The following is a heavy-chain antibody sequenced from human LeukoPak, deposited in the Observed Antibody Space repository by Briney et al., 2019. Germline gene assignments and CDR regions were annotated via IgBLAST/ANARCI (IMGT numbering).Heavy chain of an antibody. J-gene: IGHJ4*02. CDR3: ARTLSSWLDY. CDR2: IYYSGST. V-gene: IGHV4-39*07. CDR1: GGSISSSSYY. D-gene: IGHD6-13*01. Sequence: PSETLSLTCTVSGGSISSSSYYWGWIRQPPGKGLEWIGSIYYSGSTYYNPSLKSRVTISVDTSKNQFSLKLSSVTAADTAVYYCARTLSSWLDYWGQGTLVTVSS.